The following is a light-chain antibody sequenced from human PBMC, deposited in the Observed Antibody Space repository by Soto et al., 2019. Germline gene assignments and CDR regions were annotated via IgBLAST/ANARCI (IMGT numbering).Light chain of an antibody. CDR1: TSNIGSDY. V-gene: IGLV1-47*01. CDR3: ATWDDSLNGFYV. Sequence: QSVLTQPPSASGTPGQGVTISCSGSTSNIGSDYVYWYQQLPGTAPKLLIYRNNQRPSGGPDRFSGSKSGTSASLSISVLRSDDEADYFCATWDDSLNGFYVFGAGTKLTVL. J-gene: IGLJ1*01. CDR2: RNN.